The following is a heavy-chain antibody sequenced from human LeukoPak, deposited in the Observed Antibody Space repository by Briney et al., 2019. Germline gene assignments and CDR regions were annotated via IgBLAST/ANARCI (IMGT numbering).Heavy chain of an antibody. CDR2: INHSGST. J-gene: IGHJ2*01. CDR3: ARELPPYWYFDL. V-gene: IGHV4-39*07. CDR1: GGSISSGGYY. Sequence: SETLSLTCTVSGGSISSGGYYWSWIRQPPGKGLEWIGEINHSGSTNYNPSLKSRVTISVDTSKNQFSLKLSSVTAADTAVYYCARELPPYWYFDLWGRGTLVTVSS.